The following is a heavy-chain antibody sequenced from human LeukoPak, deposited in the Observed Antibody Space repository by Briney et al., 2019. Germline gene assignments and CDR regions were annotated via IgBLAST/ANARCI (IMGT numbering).Heavy chain of an antibody. Sequence: ASVKVSCKASGYTFTYYYMHWVRQAPGQGLELMGWINPNSGGTNYAQKFQGRVTMTRDTSISTAYMELSRLRSDDTAVYYCARDKLGLGELSLYDQWGQGTLVTVFS. V-gene: IGHV1-2*02. J-gene: IGHJ5*02. CDR2: INPNSGGT. D-gene: IGHD3-16*02. CDR1: GYTFTYYY. CDR3: ARDKLGLGELSLYDQ.